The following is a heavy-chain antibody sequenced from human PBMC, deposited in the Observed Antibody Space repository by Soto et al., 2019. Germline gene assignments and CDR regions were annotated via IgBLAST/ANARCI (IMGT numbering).Heavy chain of an antibody. CDR1: GGSISGYY. CDR2: IYYSGST. CDR3: ARHFVTGPDIVVVIAITWWFDP. Sequence: SETLCLTCTVSGGSISGYYWSWIRQPPGKGLEWIGYIYYSGSTYYNPSLKSRVTISVDASKNQFSLKLSSVTAADTAVYYCARHFVTGPDIVVVIAITWWFDPWGQGTLVTVSS. J-gene: IGHJ5*02. V-gene: IGHV4-59*04. D-gene: IGHD2-21*01.